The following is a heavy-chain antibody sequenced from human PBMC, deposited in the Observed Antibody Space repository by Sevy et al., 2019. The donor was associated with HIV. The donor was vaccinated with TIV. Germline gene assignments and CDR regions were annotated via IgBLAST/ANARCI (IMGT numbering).Heavy chain of an antibody. CDR3: ARYNFWSGHYDYFDY. Sequence: SETLSLTCSVSGGSISSHYWSWIRQPAGEGLEWIGRIDTSGGTNYNPSLKTQVTMSIDTSKNQFSLGLRSVTAADTAVYYCARYNFWSGHYDYFDYWGPGALVTVSS. CDR2: IDTSGGT. V-gene: IGHV4-4*07. J-gene: IGHJ4*02. D-gene: IGHD3-3*01. CDR1: GGSISSHY.